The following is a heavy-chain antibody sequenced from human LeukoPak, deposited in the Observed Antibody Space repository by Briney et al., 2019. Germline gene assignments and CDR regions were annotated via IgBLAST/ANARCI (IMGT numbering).Heavy chain of an antibody. CDR1: GFTFSSYG. D-gene: IGHD6-13*01. J-gene: IGHJ4*02. CDR3: AGAYSSSWPFDY. CDR2: ISYDGSNK. Sequence: GRSLRLSCAASGFTFSSYGMHWVRQAPGKGLEWVAVISYDGSNKYYADSVKGRFTISRDNSKNTLYLQMNSLRAEDTAVYYCAGAYSSSWPFDYWGQGTLVTVSS. V-gene: IGHV3-30*03.